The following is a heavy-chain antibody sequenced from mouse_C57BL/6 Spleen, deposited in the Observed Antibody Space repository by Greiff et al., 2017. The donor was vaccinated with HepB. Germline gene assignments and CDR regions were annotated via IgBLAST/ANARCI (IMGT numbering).Heavy chain of an antibody. Sequence: VQLQQSGPELVKPGASVKISCKASGYAFSSSWMNGVKQRPGKGLEWIGRIYPGDGDTNYNGKFKGKATLTADKSSSTAYMQLSSLTSEDSAVYFCARLGGAQALYYAMDYWGQGTSVTVSS. CDR1: GYAFSSSW. CDR2: IYPGDGDT. V-gene: IGHV1-82*01. D-gene: IGHD3-2*02. J-gene: IGHJ4*01. CDR3: ARLGGAQALYYAMDY.